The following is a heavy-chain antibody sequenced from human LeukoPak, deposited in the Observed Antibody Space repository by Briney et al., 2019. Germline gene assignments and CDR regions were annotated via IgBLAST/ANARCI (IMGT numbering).Heavy chain of an antibody. J-gene: IGHJ4*02. Sequence: PGRSLRLSCAASGFTFSSYGMHWVRQAPGKGLEWVAVISYDGSNKYYADSVKGRFTISRDNSKNTLYLQMNSLRAEDTAVYYCARVGERGGATDFDYWGQGTLVTVSS. CDR2: ISYDGSNK. V-gene: IGHV3-30*03. CDR3: ARVGERGGATDFDY. D-gene: IGHD1-26*01. CDR1: GFTFSSYG.